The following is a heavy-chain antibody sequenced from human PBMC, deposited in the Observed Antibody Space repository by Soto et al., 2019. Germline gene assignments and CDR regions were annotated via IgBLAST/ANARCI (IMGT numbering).Heavy chain of an antibody. J-gene: IGHJ5*01. CDR1: GDSISTVDYF. Sequence: SLTGSVSGDSISTVDYFWAWIRQPPGQALEYIGYIYKSTTTYYNPSFESRVAISLDTSKSQFSLTVTSVTAADTAVYFCARGRYCLTGRCFPNWFDSWGQGTLVTVSS. V-gene: IGHV4-30-4*01. D-gene: IGHD2-15*01. CDR3: ARGRYCLTGRCFPNWFDS. CDR2: IYKSTTT.